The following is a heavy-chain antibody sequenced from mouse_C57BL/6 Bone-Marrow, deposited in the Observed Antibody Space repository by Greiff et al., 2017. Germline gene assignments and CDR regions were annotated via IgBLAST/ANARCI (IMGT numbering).Heavy chain of an antibody. CDR1: GFTFSDYY. CDR3: ARRRTTAMDY. J-gene: IGHJ4*01. Sequence: EVQGVESGGGLVQPGGSLKLSCAASGFTFSDYYMYWVRQTPEKRLEWVAYISNGGGSTYYPDTVKGRFTITRDKAKNTLYLQMSRLKSEDTAMYYCARRRTTAMDYWGQGTSVTVSS. V-gene: IGHV5-12*01. CDR2: ISNGGGST. D-gene: IGHD1-1*01.